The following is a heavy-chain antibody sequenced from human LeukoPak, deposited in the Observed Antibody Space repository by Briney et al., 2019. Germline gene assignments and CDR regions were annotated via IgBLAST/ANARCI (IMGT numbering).Heavy chain of an antibody. CDR3: ARRRLQQGSRDY. CDR2: INPNGGGT. Sequence: ASVKVTCKASGYTFTGYYMHWVRQPPGQGLEWMGWINPNGGGTNYEQKFQGRVTMTRSTSISTASMELSRLRSDDTVVYYCARRRLQQGSRDYWGQGTLVSVSS. CDR1: GYTFTGYY. D-gene: IGHD4-17*01. J-gene: IGHJ4*02. V-gene: IGHV1-2*02.